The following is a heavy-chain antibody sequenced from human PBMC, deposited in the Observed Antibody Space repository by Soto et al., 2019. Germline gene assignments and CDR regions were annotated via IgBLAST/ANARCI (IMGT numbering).Heavy chain of an antibody. CDR1: NFTSYG. J-gene: IGHJ4*02. CDR2: ISAYNGNT. D-gene: IGHD6-19*01. V-gene: IGHV1-18*01. Sequence: NFTSYGISWVRQAPGQGLEWMGWISAYNGNTDYAQKLQGRVTMTTDTSTSTAYMALRSLRSDDTAVYYCARDSSGIAVPGTADYWGQGTLVTVSS. CDR3: ARDSSGIAVPGTADY.